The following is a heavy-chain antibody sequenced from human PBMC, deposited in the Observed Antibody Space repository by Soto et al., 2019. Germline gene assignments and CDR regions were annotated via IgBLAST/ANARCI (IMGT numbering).Heavy chain of an antibody. V-gene: IGHV3-48*02. D-gene: IGHD1-26*01. J-gene: IGHJ4*02. CDR2: ISSSSTI. CDR1: GFTFSSYS. Sequence: EVQLVESGGGLVQRGGSLRLSCAASGFTFSSYSMNWVRQAPGKGLQWVSYISSSSTIYYAYSVKGRFTISRDNAKSSLYLQRISLRDEDTGVYYCARELSGSSFETDYWGEGTLVTVSS. CDR3: ARELSGSSFETDY.